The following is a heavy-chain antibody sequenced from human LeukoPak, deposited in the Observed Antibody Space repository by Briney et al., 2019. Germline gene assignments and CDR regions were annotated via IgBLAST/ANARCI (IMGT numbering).Heavy chain of an antibody. CDR2: IYSGGSI. D-gene: IGHD3-22*01. J-gene: IGHJ4*02. Sequence: GGSLRLSCAASGFTVSSNYMSWVRQAPGKGLEWVSVIYSGGSIYYSDSVKGRFTISGDNSKSMLYLQMSSLRPEDTAVYYCARGSAYSHWGQGTLVTVSS. CDR1: GFTVSSNY. V-gene: IGHV3-66*02. CDR3: ARGSAYSH.